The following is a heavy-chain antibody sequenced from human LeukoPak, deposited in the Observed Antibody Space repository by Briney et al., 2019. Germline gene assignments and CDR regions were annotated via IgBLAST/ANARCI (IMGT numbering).Heavy chain of an antibody. V-gene: IGHV3-30*18. CDR2: ISYDGSNK. CDR1: GFTFSSYG. CDR3: AKDTLAYYFDY. J-gene: IGHJ4*02. Sequence: QTGGSLRLSCAASGFTFSSYGMHWVCQAPGKGLEWVAVISYDGSNKYYADSVKGRFTISRDNSKNTLYLQMNSLRAEDTAVYYCAKDTLAYYFDYWGQGTLVTVSS.